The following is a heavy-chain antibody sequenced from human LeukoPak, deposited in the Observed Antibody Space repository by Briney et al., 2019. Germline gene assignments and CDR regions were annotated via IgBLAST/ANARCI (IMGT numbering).Heavy chain of an antibody. CDR2: IYYSGST. Sequence: SQTLSLTCTVSGGSISSGGYYWSWIRQHPGKGLEWIGYIYYSGSTYYNPSLKSRVTISVDTSKNQFSLKLSSVTAADTAVYYCARGTRRSYGMDVWGQGTTVTVSS. D-gene: IGHD1-14*01. CDR3: ARGTRRSYGMDV. CDR1: GGSISSGGYY. J-gene: IGHJ6*02. V-gene: IGHV4-31*03.